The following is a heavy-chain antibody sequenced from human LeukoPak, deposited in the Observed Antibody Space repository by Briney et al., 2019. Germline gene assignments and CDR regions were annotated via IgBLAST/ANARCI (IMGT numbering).Heavy chain of an antibody. Sequence: GGSLRLSCAASGFTFSSYSMNWVRQAPGKGLEWVSAISGSGGSTYYADSAKGRFTISRDNSKNTLYLQMNSLRAEDTAVYYCAKDHELLYGGGCYFWGQGTLVTVSS. CDR2: ISGSGGST. V-gene: IGHV3-23*01. CDR1: GFTFSSYS. D-gene: IGHD2-2*02. J-gene: IGHJ4*02. CDR3: AKDHELLYGGGCYF.